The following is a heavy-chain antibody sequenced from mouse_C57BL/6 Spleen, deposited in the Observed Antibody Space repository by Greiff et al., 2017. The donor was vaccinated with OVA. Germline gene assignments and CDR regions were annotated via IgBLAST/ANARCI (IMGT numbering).Heavy chain of an antibody. CDR1: GYTFTDYY. V-gene: IGHV1-22*01. D-gene: IGHD3-3*01. CDR3: ARGTGYFDY. J-gene: IGHJ2*01. Sequence: VQLKESGPELVKPGASVKMSCKASGYTFTDYYMHWVKQSHGKSLEWIGYINPNNGGTSYNQKFKGKATLTVNKSSSTAYMELRSLTSEDSAVYYCARGTGYFDYWGQGTTLTVSS. CDR2: INPNNGGT.